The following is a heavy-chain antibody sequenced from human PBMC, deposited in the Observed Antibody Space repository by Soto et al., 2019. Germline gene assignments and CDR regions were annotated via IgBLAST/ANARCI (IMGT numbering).Heavy chain of an antibody. J-gene: IGHJ1*01. CDR1: GYTFTSYG. Sequence: QVQLVQSGAEVKKPGASVKVSCKASGYTFTSYGISWVRQAPGQGLEWMGWISAYNGNTNYAQKLQGRVTMTTDTSTSTAYMELRSLRSDDRAVYYCARDPKYGDYGAEYFQHWGQGPLVTVSS. CDR2: ISAYNGNT. V-gene: IGHV1-18*01. D-gene: IGHD4-17*01. CDR3: ARDPKYGDYGAEYFQH.